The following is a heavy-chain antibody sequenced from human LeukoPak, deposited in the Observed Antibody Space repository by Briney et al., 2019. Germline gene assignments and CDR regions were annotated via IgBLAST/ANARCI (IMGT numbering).Heavy chain of an antibody. CDR3: AREYYDSSGYYPYDAFDI. CDR1: GGSISSNY. Sequence: SETLSLTCTVSGGSISSNYWSWIRQPAGKGLEWIGRIYTRGSTNYNPSLKSRVTMSADTSKNQFSLKLTSVTAADTAVYYCAREYYDSSGYYPYDAFDIWGQGTMVTVSS. J-gene: IGHJ3*02. D-gene: IGHD3-22*01. CDR2: IYTRGST. V-gene: IGHV4-4*07.